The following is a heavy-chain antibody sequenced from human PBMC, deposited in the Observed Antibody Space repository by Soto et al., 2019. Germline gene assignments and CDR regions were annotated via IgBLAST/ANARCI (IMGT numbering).Heavy chain of an antibody. J-gene: IGHJ5*02. CDR3: ARDRGSSWMYEWFDP. Sequence: QVQLQESGPGLMKPSQTLSLTCTVSGDSINSADYYWSWIRQPPGKGLEWIGHIYYSGSTYYTPSPKSRVSIAIDTSKNQFCMKMTAVTVADTAVYYCARDRGSSWMYEWFDPWGQGTQVTVSS. CDR1: GDSINSADYY. D-gene: IGHD6-13*01. CDR2: IYYSGST. V-gene: IGHV4-30-4*01.